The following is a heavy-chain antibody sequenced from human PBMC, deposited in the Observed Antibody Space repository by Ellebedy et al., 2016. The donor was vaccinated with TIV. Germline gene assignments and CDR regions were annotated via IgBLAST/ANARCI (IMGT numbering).Heavy chain of an antibody. D-gene: IGHD5-18*01. CDR2: ITATGIST. Sequence: GESLKISCAASGFTFSSYAMSWVRQAPGKGLEWVSTITATGISTYYADSVKGRFTISRDNSKSTLYVQMNSLRAEDTAVYYCAKASFIQVWLQGVADSWGPGTLVTESS. J-gene: IGHJ4*02. V-gene: IGHV3-23*01. CDR3: AKASFIQVWLQGVADS. CDR1: GFTFSSYA.